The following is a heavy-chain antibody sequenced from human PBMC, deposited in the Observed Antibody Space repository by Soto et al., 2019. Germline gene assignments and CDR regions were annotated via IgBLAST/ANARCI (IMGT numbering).Heavy chain of an antibody. Sequence: QITLNESGPTVVRPTENLTLTCRFSGFSLTTSGVGVGWIRQSPGKAPEWLALIYWDDDKRYSASLKSRLTITQDTSKNLLVLTMSDLDPTDTATYYCAHRVLRTVFGLVTTTAIYFDFWGQGTPVAVSS. CDR3: AHRVLRTVFGLVTTTAIYFDF. D-gene: IGHD3-3*01. CDR2: IYWDDDK. V-gene: IGHV2-5*02. CDR1: GFSLTTSGVG. J-gene: IGHJ4*02.